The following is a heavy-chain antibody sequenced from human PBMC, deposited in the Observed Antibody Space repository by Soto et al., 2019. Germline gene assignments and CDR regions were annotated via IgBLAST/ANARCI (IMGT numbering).Heavy chain of an antibody. J-gene: IGHJ4*02. CDR1: GTTFSNFA. Sequence: QVRLVQSGAEVKKTGSSMKVSCEASGTTFSNFAIGWVRQAPGQGLEWMGGIILPFGTPNYAQKFQGRVTISADESMTTAYMELRGLRSEDTAVYYCVRGPDYEGYFDYWGQGTLVTVSS. D-gene: IGHD3-22*01. CDR2: IILPFGTP. CDR3: VRGPDYEGYFDY. V-gene: IGHV1-69*12.